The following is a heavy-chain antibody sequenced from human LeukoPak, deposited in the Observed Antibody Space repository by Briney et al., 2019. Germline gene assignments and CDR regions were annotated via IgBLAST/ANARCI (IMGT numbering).Heavy chain of an antibody. V-gene: IGHV3-66*01. Sequence: GGSLRLSCAASGFTVSSNYMSWVRQAPGKGLEWVAVIYSGGSTYYADSVKGRFTISRDNSKNTLYLQMNSLRAEDTAVYYCAREYCSGGSCYTDYWGQGTLVTVSS. CDR1: GFTVSSNY. D-gene: IGHD2-15*01. CDR3: AREYCSGGSCYTDY. J-gene: IGHJ4*02. CDR2: IYSGGST.